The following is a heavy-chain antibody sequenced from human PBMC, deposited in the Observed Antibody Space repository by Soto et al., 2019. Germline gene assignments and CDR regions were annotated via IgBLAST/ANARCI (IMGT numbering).Heavy chain of an antibody. CDR3: ARDFGTVTAYDYGMDV. D-gene: IGHD2-21*02. J-gene: IGHJ6*02. V-gene: IGHV3-30-3*01. CDR2: ISYDGSNK. Sequence: QVQLVESGGGVVQPGRSLRLSCAASGFTFSSYAMHWVRQAPGKGLEWVAVISYDGSNKYYADSVKGRFTISRDNSKNALYLQMNGRRAEDTAVYYCARDFGTVTAYDYGMDVWGQGTTVTVSS. CDR1: GFTFSSYA.